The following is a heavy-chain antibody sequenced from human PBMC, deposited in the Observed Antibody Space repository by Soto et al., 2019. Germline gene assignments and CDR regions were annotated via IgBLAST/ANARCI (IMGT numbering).Heavy chain of an antibody. CDR2: INAGNGDT. CDR3: ARAISGYVT. Sequence: QVQLVQSGAEMKKPGASVKLSCKTSGINYNTYAIHWVRQAPVHGLEWMGWINAGNGDTRYSQNFQGRVTLTRDTSASTVYMDLDSLKSEDTGVYYCARAISGYVTWGQGTLVTVSS. CDR1: GINYNTYA. V-gene: IGHV1-3*01. D-gene: IGHD5-12*01. J-gene: IGHJ4*02.